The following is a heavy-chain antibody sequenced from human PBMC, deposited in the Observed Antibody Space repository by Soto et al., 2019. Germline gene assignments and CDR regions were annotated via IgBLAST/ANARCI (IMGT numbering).Heavy chain of an antibody. CDR3: ARKVSVGYYYDSSGYYYADN. Sequence: SETLSLTCTVSGGSISSSSYYWGWIRQPPGKGLEWIGSIYYSGSTYYNPSLKSRVTISVDTSKNQFSLKLSSVTAADTAVYYCARKVSVGYYYDSSGYYYADNWGQGTLVTVSS. CDR2: IYYSGST. D-gene: IGHD3-22*01. V-gene: IGHV4-39*01. J-gene: IGHJ4*02. CDR1: GGSISSSSYY.